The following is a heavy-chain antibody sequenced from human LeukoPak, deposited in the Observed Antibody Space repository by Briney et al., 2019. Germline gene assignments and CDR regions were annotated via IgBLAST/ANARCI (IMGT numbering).Heavy chain of an antibody. CDR1: GFTFSSYW. V-gene: IGHV3-74*01. CDR3: AKWGDYDILTGYYDSDY. Sequence: GGSLRLSCAASGFTFSSYWMHWVRQAPGKGLVWVSRINSDGSSTSYADSVKGRFTVSRDDPKNTLYLQMNTLRVEDTAVYYCAKWGDYDILTGYYDSDYWGHGTLVTVSS. D-gene: IGHD3-9*01. J-gene: IGHJ4*01. CDR2: INSDGSST.